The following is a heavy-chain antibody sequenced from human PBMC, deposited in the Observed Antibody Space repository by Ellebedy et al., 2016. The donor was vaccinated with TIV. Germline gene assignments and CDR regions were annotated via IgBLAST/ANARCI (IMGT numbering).Heavy chain of an antibody. Sequence: GESLKISCAASGFNFSDYFMSWVRPAPGQGLEWVSFISTLSGYTHYRDSVKGRFTIFRDNAKTSLYLQMSSLRAEDTAVYYCVRAQYQHLFDYWGQGTLVSVSS. V-gene: IGHV3-11*06. J-gene: IGHJ4*02. D-gene: IGHD2-2*01. CDR2: ISTLSGYT. CDR3: VRAQYQHLFDY. CDR1: GFNFSDYF.